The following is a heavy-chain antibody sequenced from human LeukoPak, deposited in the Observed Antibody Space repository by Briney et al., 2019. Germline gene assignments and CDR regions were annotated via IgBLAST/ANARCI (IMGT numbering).Heavy chain of an antibody. J-gene: IGHJ3*02. V-gene: IGHV4-39*01. CDR1: GGSISSSSYY. D-gene: IGHD2-2*01. Sequence: SETLSLTCTVSGGSISSSSYYWGWIRQPPGKGLEWIGSIYYRGSTYYNPSLKSRVTISVDTSKNQFSLKLSSVTAADTAVYYGIVVPAVLDAFDIWGQGTMVTVSS. CDR3: IVVPAVLDAFDI. CDR2: IYYRGST.